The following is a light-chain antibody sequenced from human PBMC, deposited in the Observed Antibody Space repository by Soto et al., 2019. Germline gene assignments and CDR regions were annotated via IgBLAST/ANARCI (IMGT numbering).Light chain of an antibody. J-gene: IGKJ1*01. CDR2: DAS. CDR3: QQANSFQWP. V-gene: IGKV1-5*01. CDR1: QTISTW. Sequence: DIQRNQFPSSLTASVGDRVTITCRASQTISTWLAWYQHKPGKAPKSLIYDASSLESGVPSRFSGSGSGTDFTLTISSLQPEDFATYYCQQANSFQWPFGQGTKVDIK.